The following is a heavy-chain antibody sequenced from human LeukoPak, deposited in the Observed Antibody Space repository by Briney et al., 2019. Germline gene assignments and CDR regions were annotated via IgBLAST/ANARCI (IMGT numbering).Heavy chain of an antibody. D-gene: IGHD6-13*01. CDR1: GFTFSSYS. CDR2: IISSSIYI. J-gene: IGHJ4*02. Sequence: GGSLRLSCAASGFTFSSYSMNWVRQAPGKGLDWVSSIISSSIYIYYAYSVKGRFTISRDNAQNSLYLQMNSLRVEDTAVYYCAGDSSNWNIDYWGQGTPVTVSS. CDR3: AGDSSNWNIDY. V-gene: IGHV3-21*01.